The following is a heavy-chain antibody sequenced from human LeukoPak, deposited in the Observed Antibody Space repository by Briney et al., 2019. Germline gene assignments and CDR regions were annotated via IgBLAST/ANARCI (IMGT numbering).Heavy chain of an antibody. CDR3: ARDRRITGTTSNWFDP. CDR1: GYTFTSYY. J-gene: IGHJ5*02. Sequence: ASVKVSCKASGYTFTSYYMHWVRQAPGQGLEWMGIINPSGGSTSYAQKFQGRVTMTRDTSIGTAYMELSRLRSDDTAVYYCARDRRITGTTSNWFDPWGQGTLVTVSS. V-gene: IGHV1-46*01. D-gene: IGHD1-7*01. CDR2: INPSGGST.